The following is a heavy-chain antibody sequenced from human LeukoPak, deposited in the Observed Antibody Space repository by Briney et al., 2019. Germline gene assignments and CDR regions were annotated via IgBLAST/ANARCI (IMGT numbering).Heavy chain of an antibody. Sequence: ASETLSLTCAVYGGSFSGYYWSWIRQPPGKGLEWIGEINHSGSTNYNPSLKSRVTISVDTSKNQFSLKLSSVTSADTAVYFCATRPTPPYYYYYMDVWGKGTTVTVSS. V-gene: IGHV4-34*01. CDR3: ATRPTPPYYYYYMDV. D-gene: IGHD4-23*01. CDR1: GGSFSGYY. J-gene: IGHJ6*03. CDR2: INHSGST.